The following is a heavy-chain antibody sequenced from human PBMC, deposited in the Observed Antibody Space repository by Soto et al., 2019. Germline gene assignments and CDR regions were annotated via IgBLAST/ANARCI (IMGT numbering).Heavy chain of an antibody. CDR3: ARGRGGYSSGWYVDY. CDR2: INAGNGNT. J-gene: IGHJ4*02. D-gene: IGHD6-19*01. V-gene: IGHV1-3*01. Sequence: GASVKVSCKASGYTFTSYGISWVRQAPGQGLEWMGWINAGNGNTKYSQKFQGRVTITRDTSASTAYMELSSLRSEDTAVYYCARGRGGYSSGWYVDYWGQGTLVTVSS. CDR1: GYTFTSYG.